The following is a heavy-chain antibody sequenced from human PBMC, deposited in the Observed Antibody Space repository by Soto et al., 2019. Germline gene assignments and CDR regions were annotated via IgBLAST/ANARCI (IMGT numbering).Heavy chain of an antibody. CDR2: IYHSGTT. D-gene: IGHD6-19*01. V-gene: IGHV4-4*02. J-gene: IGHJ4*02. CDR3: ARDQSGWKDY. CDR1: GGSISSSYW. Sequence: QVQLQESGPGLVKPSGTLSLTCAVSGGSISSSYWWNWVRQPPGKGLEWIGEIYHSGTTNYSPSLKSRVTISVDQYKNQFSLKLSSVTAADTAVYYCARDQSGWKDYWGQGTLVTVSS.